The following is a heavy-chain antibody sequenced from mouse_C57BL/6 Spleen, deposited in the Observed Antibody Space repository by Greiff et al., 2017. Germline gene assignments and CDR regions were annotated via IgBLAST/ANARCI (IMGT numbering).Heavy chain of an antibody. V-gene: IGHV5-17*01. CDR1: GFTFSDYG. D-gene: IGHD1-1*01. CDR3: ARGTTVVEGWYFDV. CDR2: ISSGSSTI. Sequence: DVHLMESGGGLVKPGGSLKLSCAASGFTFSDYGMHWVRQAPEKGLEWVAYISSGSSTIYYADTVKGRFTISRDNAKNTLFLQMTSLRSEDTAMYYCARGTTVVEGWYFDVWGTGTTVTVSS. J-gene: IGHJ1*03.